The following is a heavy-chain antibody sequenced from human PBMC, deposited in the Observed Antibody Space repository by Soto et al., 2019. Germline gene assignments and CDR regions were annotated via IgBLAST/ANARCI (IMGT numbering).Heavy chain of an antibody. CDR2: IIPILGVA. Sequence: QVQLVQSGAEVKKPGSSVKVSCKASGGSFSHYTIAWVRQAPGQGLEWMGRIIPILGVAHYAQSFQGRVTITADKSTYPAYMELTSMKSEDTAVYYCARDGSTGYDYAFNIWGQGTMVTVSS. D-gene: IGHD5-12*01. CDR1: GGSFSHYT. V-gene: IGHV1-69*08. J-gene: IGHJ3*02. CDR3: ARDGSTGYDYAFNI.